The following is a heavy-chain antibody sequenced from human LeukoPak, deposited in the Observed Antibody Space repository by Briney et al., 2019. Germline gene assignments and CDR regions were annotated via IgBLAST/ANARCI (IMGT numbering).Heavy chain of an antibody. D-gene: IGHD3-9*01. Sequence: PGGSLRLSCAASGFTFSSYSMNWVRQAPGKGLEWVSSISSSCSYIYYADSAKGRFTISRDNAKNSLYLQMNSLRAEDTAVYYCARVSYLGYDILTGSPLDYWGQGTLVTVSS. V-gene: IGHV3-21*01. CDR2: ISSSCSYI. J-gene: IGHJ4*02. CDR3: ARVSYLGYDILTGSPLDY. CDR1: GFTFSSYS.